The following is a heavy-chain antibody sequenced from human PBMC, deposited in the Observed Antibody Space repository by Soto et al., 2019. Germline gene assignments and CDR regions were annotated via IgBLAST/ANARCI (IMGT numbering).Heavy chain of an antibody. CDR2: IYYSGST. V-gene: IGHV4-59*01. CDR3: ARVLSYYDFWSGGPYYYYGMDV. D-gene: IGHD3-3*01. J-gene: IGHJ6*02. Sequence: SETLSLTCTVSGGSISSYYWSWIRQPPGKGLERIGYIYYSGSTNYNPSHKSRVTISVDTSKNQFSLRLSSVTAADTAVYYCARVLSYYDFWSGGPYYYYGMDVWGQGTTVTVSS. CDR1: GGSISSYY.